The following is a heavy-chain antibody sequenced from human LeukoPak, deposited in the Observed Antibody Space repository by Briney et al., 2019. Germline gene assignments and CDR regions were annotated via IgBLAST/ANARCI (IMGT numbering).Heavy chain of an antibody. D-gene: IGHD5-12*01. Sequence: PGGSLRLSCATSGFTFSYNWMTWVRQAPGKGLEWVANIKQDGSEKYYVDSVKGRFTISRDNAKNSLYLQMNSLRAEDTAVYYCARVGDIVATFSPWGQGTLVTVSS. V-gene: IGHV3-7*03. CDR1: GFTFSYNW. J-gene: IGHJ5*02. CDR2: IKQDGSEK. CDR3: ARVGDIVATFSP.